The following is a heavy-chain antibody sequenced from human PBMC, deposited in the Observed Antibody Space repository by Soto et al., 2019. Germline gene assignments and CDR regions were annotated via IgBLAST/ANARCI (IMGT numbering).Heavy chain of an antibody. D-gene: IGHD5-12*01. CDR2: IIPIIGTR. V-gene: IGHV1-69*05. J-gene: IGHJ4*02. CDR3: ARDLGSGYDPGDY. CDR1: GGTFSIYA. Sequence: QVQLVQSGAEVKKPGSSVKVSCKASGGTFSIYAVSWVRQAPGQGLEWMGGIIPIIGTRNYAQRFQGRITITWDESTSTGYMELSSLKSEDTAVYYCARDLGSGYDPGDYWGQGTLVTVSS.